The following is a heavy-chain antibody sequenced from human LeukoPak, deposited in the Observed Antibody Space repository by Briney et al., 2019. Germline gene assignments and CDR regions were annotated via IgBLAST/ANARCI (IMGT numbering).Heavy chain of an antibody. J-gene: IGHJ4*02. CDR3: AKHLRANVWFFDY. Sequence: GVSLRLSCAASGFTFSSYALSWVRQAPGKGLEWVSLISGSGRGTEYGDSVKGRFTISRDSSKNTLSLQMNSLKAEDTAVYYCAKHLRANVWFFDYWGQGTLVTVSS. V-gene: IGHV3-23*01. CDR2: ISGSGRGT. CDR1: GFTFSSYA. D-gene: IGHD3-9*01.